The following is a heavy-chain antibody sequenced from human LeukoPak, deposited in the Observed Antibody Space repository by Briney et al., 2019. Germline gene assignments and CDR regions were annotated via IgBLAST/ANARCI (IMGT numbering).Heavy chain of an antibody. D-gene: IGHD2-2*01. CDR2: IYTSGST. CDR1: GASISNYY. CDR3: ARSWYQLHGYFDL. V-gene: IGHV4-4*07. Sequence: SETLSLTCTVSGASISNYYWSWIRQPAGKGLEWIGRIYTSGSTNSNPSLKSRVTMSVDTSKGQFSLILSSVTAADTAVYYCARSWYQLHGYFDLWGRGTLVTVSS. J-gene: IGHJ2*01.